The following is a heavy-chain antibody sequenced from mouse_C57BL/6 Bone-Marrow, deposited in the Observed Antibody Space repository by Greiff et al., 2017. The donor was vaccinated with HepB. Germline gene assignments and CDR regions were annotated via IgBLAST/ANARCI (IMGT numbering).Heavy chain of an antibody. CDR2: ISSGGSYT. V-gene: IGHV5-6*01. J-gene: IGHJ3*01. Sequence: EVKRVESGGDLVKPGGSLKLSCAASGFTFSSYGMSWVRQTPDKRLEWVATISSGGSYTYYPDSVKGRFTISRDNAKNTLYLQMSSLKSEDTAMYYCARQGDITTVVAPIAYWGQGTLVTVSA. CDR3: ARQGDITTVVAPIAY. CDR1: GFTFSSYG. D-gene: IGHD1-1*01.